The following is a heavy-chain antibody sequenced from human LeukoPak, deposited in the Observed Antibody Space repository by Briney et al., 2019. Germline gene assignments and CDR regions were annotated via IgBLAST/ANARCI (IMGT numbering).Heavy chain of an antibody. J-gene: IGHJ4*02. CDR3: AFERATVFY. V-gene: IGHV3-48*03. D-gene: IGHD1-26*01. CDR2: ISSSGRTP. Sequence: PGGSLRLSCAGSGFTFSAYEMNWVRQAPGKGLECISYISSSGRTPYYADSVKGRFTISRDNANNSLFLQMNSLTAEDTAVYYCAFERATVFYWGQGTLVTVSS. CDR1: GFTFSAYE.